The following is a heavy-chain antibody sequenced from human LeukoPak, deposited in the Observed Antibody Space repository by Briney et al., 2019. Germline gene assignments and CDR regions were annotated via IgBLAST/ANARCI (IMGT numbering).Heavy chain of an antibody. V-gene: IGHV4-38-2*02. Sequence: SETLSLTCTVSGYSISSGYYWGWIRQPPGKGLEWIGSIYHSGSTYYNPSLKSRVTISVDTSKNQFSLKLSSVTAADTAVYYCARRHPIFQLCAFDIWGQGTMVTVSS. J-gene: IGHJ3*02. CDR2: IYHSGST. D-gene: IGHD3-16*01. CDR1: GYSISSGYY. CDR3: ARRHPIFQLCAFDI.